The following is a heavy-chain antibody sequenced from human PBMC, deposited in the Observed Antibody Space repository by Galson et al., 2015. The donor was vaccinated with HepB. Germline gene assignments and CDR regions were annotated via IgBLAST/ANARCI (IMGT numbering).Heavy chain of an antibody. D-gene: IGHD1-26*01. CDR1: GYTFTSYY. Sequence: SVKVSCKASGYTFTSYYMHWVRQAPGQGLEWMGIINPSGGSTSYAQKFQGRVTMTRDTSTSTVYMELSSLRSEDTAVYYCARDGGSLVGATSLTWFDPWGQGTLVTVSS. V-gene: IGHV1-46*01. CDR2: INPSGGST. CDR3: ARDGGSLVGATSLTWFDP. J-gene: IGHJ5*02.